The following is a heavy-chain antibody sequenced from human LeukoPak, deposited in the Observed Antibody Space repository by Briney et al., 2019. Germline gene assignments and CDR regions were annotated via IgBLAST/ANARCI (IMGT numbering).Heavy chain of an antibody. D-gene: IGHD2-2*01. Sequence: KSSQTLSLTCTVSGGSISSSSYYWGWIRQPPGKGLEWIGSIYYSGSTYYNPSLKSRVTISVDTSKNQFSLKLSSVTAADTAVYYCARGAYCSSTSCSARGWFDPWGQGTLVTVSS. J-gene: IGHJ5*02. CDR2: IYYSGST. CDR1: GGSISSSSYY. V-gene: IGHV4-39*07. CDR3: ARGAYCSSTSCSARGWFDP.